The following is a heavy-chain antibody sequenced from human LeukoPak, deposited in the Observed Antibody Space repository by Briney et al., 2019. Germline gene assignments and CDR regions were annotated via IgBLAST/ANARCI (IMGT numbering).Heavy chain of an antibody. V-gene: IGHV3-74*01. Sequence: GGSLRLSCAASGFIFRSYWMHWVRQAPGKGPAWVSRINSDGSSTSYADSVKGRFTISRDNAKNTLYLQMNSLRAEDTAVYYCARAMVPLFEDWGQGTLVTVSS. CDR1: GFIFRSYW. CDR2: INSDGSST. CDR3: ARAMVPLFED. J-gene: IGHJ4*02. D-gene: IGHD4/OR15-4a*01.